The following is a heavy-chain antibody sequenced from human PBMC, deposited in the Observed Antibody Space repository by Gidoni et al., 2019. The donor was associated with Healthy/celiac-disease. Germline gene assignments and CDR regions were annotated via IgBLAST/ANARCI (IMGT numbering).Heavy chain of an antibody. CDR3: ASGCTNGVCYLY. V-gene: IGHV3-30*03. Sequence: QVQLVESGGGVVQPGRSLRLSCAASGFTFSSYGMHWVRQAPGKGLEWVAVISYDGSNKYYADSVKGRFTISRDNSKNTLYLKMNRLRAEDTAVYYCASGCTNGVCYLYWGQGTLVTVSS. D-gene: IGHD2-8*01. CDR2: ISYDGSNK. J-gene: IGHJ4*02. CDR1: GFTFSSYG.